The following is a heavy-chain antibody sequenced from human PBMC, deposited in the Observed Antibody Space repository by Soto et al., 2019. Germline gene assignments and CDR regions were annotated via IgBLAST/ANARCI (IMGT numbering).Heavy chain of an antibody. J-gene: IGHJ6*02. V-gene: IGHV3-30*18. CDR1: GFTFSSYG. CDR2: ISYDGPDK. D-gene: IGHD5-18*01. Sequence: QVQLVESGGGVVQPGRSLRLSCAASGFTFSSYGIHWVRQAPGKGLEWVALISYDGPDKYYADSVKGRFTIYRDNSKNTLYLQMSSLGPEDTAVYYCVKERYAQLWLEDYGMDVWGQGTTVTV. CDR3: VKERYAQLWLEDYGMDV.